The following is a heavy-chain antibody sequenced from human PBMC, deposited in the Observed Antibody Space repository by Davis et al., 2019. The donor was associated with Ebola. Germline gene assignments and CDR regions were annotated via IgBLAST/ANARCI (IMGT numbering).Heavy chain of an antibody. J-gene: IGHJ6*02. CDR1: GFTFRSYS. D-gene: IGHD6-13*01. CDR2: ISGSGGSP. CDR3: AKYSLGV. V-gene: IGHV3-23*01. Sequence: GESPKTPCAAPGFTFRSYSMSWVRPAPGQGLALVSAISGSGGSPYYADSVKGRFTISRDNSKNTLYLQMNSLRAEDTPVYYCAKYSLGVWGQGTTVTVSS.